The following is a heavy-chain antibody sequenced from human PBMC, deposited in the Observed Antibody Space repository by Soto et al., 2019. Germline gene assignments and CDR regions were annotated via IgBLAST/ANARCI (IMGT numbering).Heavy chain of an antibody. CDR2: TYYRSRWYN. V-gene: IGHV6-1*01. J-gene: IGHJ5*01. D-gene: IGHD1-26*01. CDR1: GDSVSSSSVT. CDR3: VRLIGNSWLDF. Sequence: SQTLSLTCDISGDSVSSSSVTWNWIRQSPSRGLEWLGRTYYRSRWYNDYAESVKSRIIINPDTSKNQFSLHLNSVIPDDTAVYYCVRLIGNSWLDFWGQGTLVTVS.